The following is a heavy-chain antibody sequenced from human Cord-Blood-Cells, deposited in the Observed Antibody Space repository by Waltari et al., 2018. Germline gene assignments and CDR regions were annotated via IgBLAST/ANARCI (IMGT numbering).Heavy chain of an antibody. Sequence: QVQLVESGGGVVQPGRSLRLSCAASGFTFSSYAMHWVRQAPGKGLEWLAVIAYYGSNKYYADSVEGRFTISRDNSKNTLYLQMNSLRAEDTAVYYCARDQAGFTMGYFDYWGQGTLVTVSS. V-gene: IGHV3-30-3*01. CDR1: GFTFSSYA. D-gene: IGHD3-10*01. CDR2: IAYYGSNK. J-gene: IGHJ4*02. CDR3: ARDQAGFTMGYFDY.